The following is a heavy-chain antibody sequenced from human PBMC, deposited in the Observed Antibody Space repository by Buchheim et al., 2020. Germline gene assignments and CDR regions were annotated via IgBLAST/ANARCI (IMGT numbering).Heavy chain of an antibody. J-gene: IGHJ6*02. D-gene: IGHD4-23*01. Sequence: QVQLVESGGGVVQPGRSLRLSCAASGFTFSSYGMHWVRQAPGKGLEWVAVISYDGSNKYYADSVKGRFTISRDNSKNTLDLQMNSLRAEDTAVYYCAKDRDYGGNDYYYGMDVWGQGTT. CDR3: AKDRDYGGNDYYYGMDV. CDR2: ISYDGSNK. CDR1: GFTFSSYG. V-gene: IGHV3-30*18.